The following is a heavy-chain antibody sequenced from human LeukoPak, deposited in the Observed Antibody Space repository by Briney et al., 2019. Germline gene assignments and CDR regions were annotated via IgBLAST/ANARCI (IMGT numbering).Heavy chain of an antibody. Sequence: GGSLRLSCAASGFTFSSYAMSWVRQAPGKGLERVSAISGSGGSTYYADSVKGRFTISRDNSKNTLYLQMNSLRAEDTAVYYCAKDSDTNYDFWSGYYYYMDVWGKGTTVTVSS. CDR2: ISGSGGST. CDR3: AKDSDTNYDFWSGYYYYMDV. D-gene: IGHD3-3*01. V-gene: IGHV3-23*01. CDR1: GFTFSSYA. J-gene: IGHJ6*03.